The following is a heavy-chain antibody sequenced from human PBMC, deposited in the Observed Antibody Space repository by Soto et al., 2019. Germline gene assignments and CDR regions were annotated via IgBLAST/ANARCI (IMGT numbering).Heavy chain of an antibody. D-gene: IGHD3-9*01. CDR1: GGSISSYY. V-gene: IGHV4-59*01. CDR2: IYYSGST. CDR3: ARDKHIRYFDAYYFDY. Sequence: SVTLSLTCTVSGGSISSYYWSWIPQPPGKGLEWIGYIYYSGSTNYNPSLKSRVTISVDTSKNQFSLKLSSVTAADTAVYYCARDKHIRYFDAYYFDYWGQGTLVTVSS. J-gene: IGHJ4*02.